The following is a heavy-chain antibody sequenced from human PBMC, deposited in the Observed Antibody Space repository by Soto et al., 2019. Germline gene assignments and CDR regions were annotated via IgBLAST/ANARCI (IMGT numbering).Heavy chain of an antibody. CDR3: ARGLRYSSSWLYYYYYGMDV. CDR2: INHSGST. J-gene: IGHJ6*02. V-gene: IGHV4-34*01. CDR1: GGSFSGYY. D-gene: IGHD6-13*01. Sequence: ETLSLTCAVYGGSFSGYYWRWIRQPPGKGLEWIGEINHSGSTNYNPSLKSRVTISVDTSKNQFSLKLSSVTAADTAVYYCARGLRYSSSWLYYYYYGMDVWGQGTTVTVSS.